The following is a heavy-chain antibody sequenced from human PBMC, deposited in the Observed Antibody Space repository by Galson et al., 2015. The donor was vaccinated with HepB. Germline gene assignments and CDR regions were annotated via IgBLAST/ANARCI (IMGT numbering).Heavy chain of an antibody. CDR3: AREGTVEVPFDY. CDR1: GVTFSSYG. J-gene: IGHJ4*02. CDR2: IWYDGSNK. V-gene: IGHV3-33*08. Sequence: SLRLSCEASGVTFSSYGMNWVRQAPGKGLEWVGVIWYDGSNKNYADSVKGRFTISRDNSKNTLYLQMNSLRAEDTAVYYCAREGTVEVPFDYWGQGTLVTVSS. D-gene: IGHD5-24*01.